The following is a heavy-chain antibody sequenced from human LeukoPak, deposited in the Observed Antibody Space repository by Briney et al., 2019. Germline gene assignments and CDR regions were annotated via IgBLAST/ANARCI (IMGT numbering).Heavy chain of an antibody. CDR2: INHSGST. J-gene: IGHJ6*03. D-gene: IGHD2-2*01. CDR3: ARQKKDIVVVPAYYYYYYYMDV. V-gene: IGHV4-34*01. Sequence: SETLSLTCAVYGGSFSGYYWSWIRQPPGKGLEWIGEINHSGSTNYNPSLKSRVTISVDTSKNQFSLKLSSVTAADTAVYYCARQKKDIVVVPAYYYYYYYMDVWGKGTTVTISS. CDR1: GGSFSGYY.